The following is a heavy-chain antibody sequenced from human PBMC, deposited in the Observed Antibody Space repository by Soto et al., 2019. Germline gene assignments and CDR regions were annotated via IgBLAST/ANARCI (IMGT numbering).Heavy chain of an antibody. J-gene: IGHJ4*02. D-gene: IGHD1-1*01. CDR3: TTSANWNGLDFDY. CDR2: IKSKTDGGTT. Sequence: GGFLRLSCAASGFTFSNALMSWVRQAPGKGLEWVGRIKSKTDGGTTDYAAPVKGRFTISRDDSKNTLYLQMNSLKTEDTAVYYCTTSANWNGLDFDYWGQGTLVTVSS. V-gene: IGHV3-15*01. CDR1: GFTFSNAL.